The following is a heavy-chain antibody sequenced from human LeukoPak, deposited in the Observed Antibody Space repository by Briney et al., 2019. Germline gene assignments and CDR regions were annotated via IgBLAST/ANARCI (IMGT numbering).Heavy chain of an antibody. CDR3: AKDEGPGEGSGIDY. CDR2: IYSGGST. Sequence: GGSLRLSCAASGFTFSSYGMSWVRQAPGKGLEWVSVIYSGGSTYYADSVKGRFTISRDHSKNTLFLQMNSLRVDDTAVYFCAKDEGPGEGSGIDYWGQGTLVTVSS. V-gene: IGHV3-23*03. CDR1: GFTFSSYG. D-gene: IGHD3-10*01. J-gene: IGHJ4*02.